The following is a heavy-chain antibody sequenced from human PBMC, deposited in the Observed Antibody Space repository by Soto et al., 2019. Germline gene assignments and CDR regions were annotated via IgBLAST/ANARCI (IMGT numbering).Heavy chain of an antibody. CDR2: IYESGST. D-gene: IGHD3-10*01. CDR3: ARARITLVREIIKYNMDI. CDR1: GGSIGSYY. V-gene: IGHV4-59*01. J-gene: IGHJ6*02. Sequence: ETLSLTCTVSGGSIGSYYWSWIRQPPGKGPEWIGYIYESGSTNSNPSLQSRVTISVDTSKNQFYLNLSPVTAADTATYYCARARITLVREIIKYNMDIWGQGTTVTVSS.